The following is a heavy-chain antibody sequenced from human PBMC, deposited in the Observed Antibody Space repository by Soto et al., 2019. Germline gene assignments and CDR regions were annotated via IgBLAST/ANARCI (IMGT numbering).Heavy chain of an antibody. CDR1: GGSVSSTTYY. CDR2: IYHSGTT. Sequence: PSETLSLTCTVSGGSVSSTTYYWAWIRQPPGKGLEWIGSIYHSGTTYYNQSLKSRVTISVDTSKSQFSLKLKSVTAADTAVFYCARIPNYTNTWSHYFDCWGQGTLVTVSS. V-gene: IGHV4-39*01. J-gene: IGHJ4*02. D-gene: IGHD2-2*02. CDR3: ARIPNYTNTWSHYFDC.